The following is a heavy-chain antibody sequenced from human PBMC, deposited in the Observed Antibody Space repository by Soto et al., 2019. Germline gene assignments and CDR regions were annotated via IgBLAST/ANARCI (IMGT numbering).Heavy chain of an antibody. V-gene: IGHV1-2*02. CDR1: GYTFSGLY. D-gene: IGHD6-19*01. Sequence: APEEVACRASGYTFSGLYMHWVRQAPGEGLEWMGWINPNSGGTKSAEKFQGRVTMTRDTSISTAYMELSRLTSDDTAVYYCASAAVTGTAGLDFCGQRTQVTVSS. J-gene: IGHJ4*02. CDR2: INPNSGGT. CDR3: ASAAVTGTAGLDF.